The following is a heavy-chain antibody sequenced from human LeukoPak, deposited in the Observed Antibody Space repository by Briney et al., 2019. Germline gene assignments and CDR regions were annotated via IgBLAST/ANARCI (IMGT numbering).Heavy chain of an antibody. V-gene: IGHV3-30*18. CDR3: AKDRDSSTWSFFDF. J-gene: IGHJ4*02. CDR2: GSHDGRNK. CDR1: GFTYTNYW. D-gene: IGHD6-13*01. Sequence: PGGSLRLSCVASGFTYTNYWMAWVRQAPGKGLEWVAVGSHDGRNKIYGDSVKGRFTISRDNSKNTVYLQMDNLRPEDTAVYYCAKDRDSSTWSFFDFWGQGTLVTVSS.